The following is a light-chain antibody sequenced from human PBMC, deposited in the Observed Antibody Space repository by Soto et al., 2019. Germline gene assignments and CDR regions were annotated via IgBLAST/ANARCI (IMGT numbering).Light chain of an antibody. J-gene: IGKJ1*01. CDR2: GAS. CDR1: QSVSSSY. V-gene: IGKV3-20*01. CDR3: QQYGSPSKT. Sequence: EIVLTQSPGTLSLSPGERATLSCRASQSVSSSYLAWYQHKPGQAPRLLIHGASGRATGIPDRFSGSGSGTDFTLTISRLEPEDFAVYYCQQYGSPSKTFGQGTKVKIK.